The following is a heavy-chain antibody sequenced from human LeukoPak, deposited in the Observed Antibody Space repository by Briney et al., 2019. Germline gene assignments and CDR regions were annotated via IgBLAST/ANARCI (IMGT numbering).Heavy chain of an antibody. J-gene: IGHJ4*02. CDR3: ARDRRIAY. Sequence: GKSLRLSCAASGFTFSTYWMNWARQAPGKGLEWVANIKQDGSEKYYVDSVKGRFTISRDNAKNSLYLQMNSLGAEDTAVYYCARDRRIAYWGQGTLVTVSS. CDR2: IKQDGSEK. V-gene: IGHV3-7*03. CDR1: GFTFSTYW.